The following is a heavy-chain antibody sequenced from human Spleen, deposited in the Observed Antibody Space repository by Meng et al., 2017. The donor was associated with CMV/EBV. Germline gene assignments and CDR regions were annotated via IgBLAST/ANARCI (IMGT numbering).Heavy chain of an antibody. V-gene: IGHV4-38-2*02. CDR3: ARIISASGTNWFDP. CDR2: IYYTGST. D-gene: IGHD6-13*01. CDR1: GYYISSGYH. J-gene: IGHJ5*02. Sequence: GSLRLSCTVSGYYISSGYHWGWIRQPPGKGLEWIGSIYYTGSTYYNPSLKSRVTISVDTSKNQFSLKLSSVTAADTAVYYCARIISASGTNWFDPWGQGTLVTVSS.